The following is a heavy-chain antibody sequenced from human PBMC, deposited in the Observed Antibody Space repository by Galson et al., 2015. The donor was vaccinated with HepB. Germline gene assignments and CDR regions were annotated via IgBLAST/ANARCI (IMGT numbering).Heavy chain of an antibody. CDR2: IYWTDDK. CDR3: AHRVGKGSGFDY. J-gene: IGHJ4*02. D-gene: IGHD3-22*01. Sequence: PALVKPTQTLTLTCTFSGFSLSTSGVGVGWIRQPPGKALEWLALIYWTDDKRYSPSLKSRLTITKDTSKNQVVLTMTNMDPVDTATYYCAHRVGKGSGFDYWGQGILVTVSS. CDR1: GFSLSTSGVG. V-gene: IGHV2-5*01.